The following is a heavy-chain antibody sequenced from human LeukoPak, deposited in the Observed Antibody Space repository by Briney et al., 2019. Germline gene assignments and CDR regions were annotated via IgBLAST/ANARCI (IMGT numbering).Heavy chain of an antibody. J-gene: IGHJ4*02. V-gene: IGHV6-1*01. CDR2: TYYRSKWFI. D-gene: IGHD6-19*01. Sequence: SQTFSLTCGISGDSVSSNSAAWNWIRQSPSRGLEWLGRTYYRSKWFINYAPSVKSRIIINPDTPKNQVSLQLNSVTPEDTAVYYCIRSDCSSGRCPGFDNWGQGTLVTVSS. CDR1: GDSVSSNSAA. CDR3: IRSDCSSGRCPGFDN.